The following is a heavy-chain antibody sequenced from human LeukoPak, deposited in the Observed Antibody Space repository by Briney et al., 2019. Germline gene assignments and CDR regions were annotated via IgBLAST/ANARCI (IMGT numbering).Heavy chain of an antibody. CDR3: ARRSWGSYPLFGY. CDR2: INHSGST. Sequence: PSETLSLTCAVYGGSFSGYYWSWIRQPPGKGLEWIGEINHSGSTNYNPSLKSRVTISVDTSKNQFSLKLSSVTAADTAVYYCARRSWGSYPLFGYWGQGTLVTVPS. V-gene: IGHV4-34*01. CDR1: GGSFSGYY. J-gene: IGHJ4*02. D-gene: IGHD3-16*02.